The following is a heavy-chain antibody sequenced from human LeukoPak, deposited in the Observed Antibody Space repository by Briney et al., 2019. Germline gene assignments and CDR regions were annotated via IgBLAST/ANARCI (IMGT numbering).Heavy chain of an antibody. V-gene: IGHV1-46*01. CDR3: ARGSY. J-gene: IGHJ4*02. CDR1: GYTFTSYY. CDR2: INPSGGST. Sequence: ASVKVSCKASGYTFTSYYMHWVRQAPGQGLEWMGIINPSGGSTSYAQKFQGRVTISVDTSKNQFSLKLSSVTAADTAVYYCARGSYWGQGTLVTVSS.